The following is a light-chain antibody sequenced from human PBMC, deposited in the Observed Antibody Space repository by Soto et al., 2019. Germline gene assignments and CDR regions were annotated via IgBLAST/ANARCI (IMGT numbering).Light chain of an antibody. V-gene: IGKV1-39*01. Sequence: DIQMTQSPSSLSASVGDRVTLTCRASQSIRTYLNWYQQKPGKAPKLLIYGASSLQSGVPSRFIGSGSGTDFTLTISSLQPEDFATYYCQQSYSAPPEITFGPGTKVDV. J-gene: IGKJ3*01. CDR1: QSIRTY. CDR2: GAS. CDR3: QQSYSAPPEIT.